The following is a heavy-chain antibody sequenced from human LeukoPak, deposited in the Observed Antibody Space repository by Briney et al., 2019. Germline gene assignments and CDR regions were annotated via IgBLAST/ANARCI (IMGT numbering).Heavy chain of an antibody. D-gene: IGHD3-3*01. V-gene: IGHV3-74*01. J-gene: IGHJ5*02. CDR3: ARARFGITIFGVAPENWFDP. CDR2: INSDGSST. CDR1: GFTFSSYW. Sequence: GGSLRLSCAASGFTFSSYWMHWVRQAPGKGLVWVSRINSDGSSTSYADSVKGRFTISRDNAKNTLYLQMNSLRAEDTAVYYCARARFGITIFGVAPENWFDPWGQGTLVTVSS.